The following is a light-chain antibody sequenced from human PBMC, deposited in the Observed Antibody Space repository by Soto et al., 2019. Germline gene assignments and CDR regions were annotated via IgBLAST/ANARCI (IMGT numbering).Light chain of an antibody. V-gene: IGLV2-14*01. Sequence: QSALTQPASVSGSPGQSITISCTGTGSDIGASNFVSWFQQHPGQAPKLIISEVDDRPSGVSNRFSGSKSGNTASLTISGLQAEDEADYYCSSYTSSSTYVFGTGTKVTVL. CDR2: EVD. CDR1: GSDIGASNF. CDR3: SSYTSSSTYV. J-gene: IGLJ1*01.